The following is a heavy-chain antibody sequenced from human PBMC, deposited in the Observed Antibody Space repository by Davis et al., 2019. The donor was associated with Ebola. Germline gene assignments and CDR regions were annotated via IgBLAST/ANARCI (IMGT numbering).Heavy chain of an antibody. CDR3: AKAGYGSLYFDY. D-gene: IGHD3-10*01. CDR1: GFTFSAYD. V-gene: IGHV3-13*05. CDR2: IGTAGDP. Sequence: GESLKISCAASGFTFSAYDMHWVRQPTGKGLEWVSGIGTAGDPHYPDSVKGRFTISRDNSKNTLYLQMNSLRAEDTAVYYCAKAGYGSLYFDYWGQGTLVTVSS. J-gene: IGHJ4*02.